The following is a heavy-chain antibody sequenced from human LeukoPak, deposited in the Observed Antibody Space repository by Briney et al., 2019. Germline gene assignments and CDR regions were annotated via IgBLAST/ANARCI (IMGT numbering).Heavy chain of an antibody. CDR2: TKSDGSST. J-gene: IGHJ4*02. CDR3: AKVAYYDSSGWIDY. D-gene: IGHD3-22*01. Sequence: PGGSLRLSCAASGFTFSNHWMHWVRQASGKGLVWVSRTKSDGSSTTYADSVKGRFTISRDNAKNTLYLQMNSLRAEDTAVYYCAKVAYYDSSGWIDYWGQGTLVTVSS. V-gene: IGHV3-74*01. CDR1: GFTFSNHW.